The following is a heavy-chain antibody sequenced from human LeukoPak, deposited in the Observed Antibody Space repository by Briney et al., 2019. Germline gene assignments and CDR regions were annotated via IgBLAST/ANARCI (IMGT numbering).Heavy chain of an antibody. J-gene: IGHJ5*02. D-gene: IGHD6-13*01. CDR3: ARDLEAATLYNWFDP. CDR2: IKQDGSEK. Sequence: GGSLRLSCAASGFTFSSYWMSWVRQAPGEGLEGVANIKQDGSEKYYVDSVKGRFTISRDNAKNSLYLQMDSLRAEDTAVYYCARDLEAATLYNWFDPWGQGTLVTVSS. CDR1: GFTFSSYW. V-gene: IGHV3-7*01.